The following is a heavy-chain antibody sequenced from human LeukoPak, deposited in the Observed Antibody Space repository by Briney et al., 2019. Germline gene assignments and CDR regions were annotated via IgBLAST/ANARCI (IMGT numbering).Heavy chain of an antibody. V-gene: IGHV2-70*04. CDR3: ARQYYYDSSGYYGVDY. CDR1: GFSLSTSGMR. J-gene: IGHJ4*02. D-gene: IGHD3-22*01. Sequence: SGPTLVNPTQTLTLTCTFSGFSLSTSGMRVSWIRQPPGKALEWLARIDWDDDKFYSTSLKTRLTISKDTSKNQVVLTMTNMDPVDTATYYCARQYYYDSSGYYGVDYWGQGTLVTVSS. CDR2: IDWDDDK.